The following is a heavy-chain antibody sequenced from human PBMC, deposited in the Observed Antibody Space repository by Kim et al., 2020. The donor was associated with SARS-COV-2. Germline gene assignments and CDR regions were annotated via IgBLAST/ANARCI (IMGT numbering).Heavy chain of an antibody. Sequence: ASVKVSGKASGYTFTSYAMHWVRQAPGQRLEGMGWINAGNGNTKYSQKFQGRVTITRDTSASTAYMELSSRRSEATAVYYCARGHIAGPPDPWGQGTLVT. CDR2: INAGNGNT. J-gene: IGHJ5*02. CDR1: GYTFTSYA. D-gene: IGHD6-13*01. V-gene: IGHV1-3*01. CDR3: ARGHIAGPPDP.